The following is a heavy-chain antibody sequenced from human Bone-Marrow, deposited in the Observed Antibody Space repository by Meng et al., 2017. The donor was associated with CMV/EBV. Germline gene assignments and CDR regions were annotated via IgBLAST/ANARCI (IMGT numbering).Heavy chain of an antibody. Sequence: TCGVYGGSFSGYSWNWSRQPPGKGLEWIGEINHSGSTNYNPSLKSRVTISVDTSKNQFSLKLSSVTAADTAVYYCARVGFWSGWFDPWGQGTLVTVSS. J-gene: IGHJ5*02. CDR3: ARVGFWSGWFDP. CDR2: INHSGST. CDR1: GGSFSGYS. D-gene: IGHD3-3*01. V-gene: IGHV4-34*01.